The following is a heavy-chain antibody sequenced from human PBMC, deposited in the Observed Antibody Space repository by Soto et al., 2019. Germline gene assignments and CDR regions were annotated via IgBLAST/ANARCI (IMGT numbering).Heavy chain of an antibody. Sequence: GGSLRLSCAASGFTFSSYSMNWVRQAPGKGLEWVSYVSSTSDTFYYGDSVEGRFTISRDNAKNSLYLQMNSLRDEDTAVYFCARGRGYSYYDQYLDFWGQGTLVTVSS. CDR2: VSSTSDTF. J-gene: IGHJ4*02. V-gene: IGHV3-48*02. CDR1: GFTFSSYS. CDR3: ARGRGYSYYDQYLDF. D-gene: IGHD4-4*01.